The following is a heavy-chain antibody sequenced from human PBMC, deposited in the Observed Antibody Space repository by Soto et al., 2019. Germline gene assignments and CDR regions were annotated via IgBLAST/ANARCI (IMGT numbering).Heavy chain of an antibody. Sequence: EVQLVESGGGLVQPGRSLRLSCAASGFTFDDYAMHWVRQAPGKGLEWVSGISWNSGSIGYADSVKGRFTISRDNAKNSLYLQMNSLRAEDTALYYCAKGESDYYYYYSMDVWGKGTTVTVSS. V-gene: IGHV3-9*01. D-gene: IGHD3-10*01. CDR2: ISWNSGSI. CDR1: GFTFDDYA. J-gene: IGHJ6*03. CDR3: AKGESDYYYYYSMDV.